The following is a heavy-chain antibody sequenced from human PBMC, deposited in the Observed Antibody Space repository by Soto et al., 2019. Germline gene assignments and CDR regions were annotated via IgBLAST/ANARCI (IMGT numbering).Heavy chain of an antibody. CDR1: GGSISSSSYY. V-gene: IGHV4-39*01. CDR2: IYYSGST. CDR3: ARRGYYYDSSGPEDWFDP. Sequence: SETLSLTCTVSGGSISSSSYYWGWIRQPPGKGLEWIGSIYYSGSTYYSPSLKSRVTISVDTSKNQFSLKLSSVTAADTAVYYCARRGYYYDSSGPEDWFDPWGQGTLVTVSS. J-gene: IGHJ5*02. D-gene: IGHD3-22*01.